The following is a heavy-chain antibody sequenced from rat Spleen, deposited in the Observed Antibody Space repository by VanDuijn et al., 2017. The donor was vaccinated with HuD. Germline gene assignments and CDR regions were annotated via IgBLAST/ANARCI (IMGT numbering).Heavy chain of an antibody. CDR3: ARHGSRRRVSYYFAY. J-gene: IGHJ2*01. CDR1: GFTFSNYD. CDR2: ISYDGSST. D-gene: IGHD1-11*01. Sequence: EVQLVESGGGLVQPGRSLKLSCAASGFTFSNYDMAWVRQAPTKGLEWVASISYDGSSTYYRDSVKGRFTISRDNAKSTLYLQMDSLRSEDTATYYCARHGSRRRVSYYFAYWGQGVMVTVSS. V-gene: IGHV5-29*01.